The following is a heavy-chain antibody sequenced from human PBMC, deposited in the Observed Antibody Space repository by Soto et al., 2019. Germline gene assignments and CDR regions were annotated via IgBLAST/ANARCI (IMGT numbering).Heavy chain of an antibody. CDR1: WYRFNTYW. J-gene: IGHJ4*02. CDR3: ARQANQFDSYSFGY. CDR2: YNPGDSDT. Sequence: GESLKIPCNTPWYRFNTYWIGLVPQIPGKGPEWMGIYNPGDSDTRFSPSFQGQVDISVDKSNHTAYLQWSSLKASYSATYYCARQANQFDSYSFGYWGQGTLVTVSS. D-gene: IGHD3-10*01. V-gene: IGHV5-51*01.